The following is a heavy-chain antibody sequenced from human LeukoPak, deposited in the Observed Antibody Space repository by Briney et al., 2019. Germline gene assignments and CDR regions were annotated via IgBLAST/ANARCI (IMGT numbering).Heavy chain of an antibody. CDR2: INSDGGST. Sequence: GGSLRLSCAASGFTFDEYTMHWVRQAPGKGLEWVSLINSDGGSTYYADSVKGRFTISRDNSKNSLYLQMNSLRTEDTAFYYCAKDEGHSYGPYFDYWGQGTLVTVSS. CDR1: GFTFDEYT. D-gene: IGHD5-18*01. V-gene: IGHV3-43*01. J-gene: IGHJ4*02. CDR3: AKDEGHSYGPYFDY.